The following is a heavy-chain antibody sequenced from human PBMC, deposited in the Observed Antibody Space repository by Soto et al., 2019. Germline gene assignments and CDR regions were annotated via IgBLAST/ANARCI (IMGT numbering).Heavy chain of an antibody. J-gene: IGHJ4*02. CDR1: GFTFSDYY. CDR2: ISSSSSYT. Sequence: GSLRLSCAASGFTFSDYYMSWIRQAPGKGLEWVSYISSSSSYTNYADSVKGRFTISRDNAKNSLYLQMNSLRAEDTAVYYCASELRYFDWPLPSSDYWGQGTLVTVSS. V-gene: IGHV3-11*05. CDR3: ASELRYFDWPLPSSDY. D-gene: IGHD3-9*01.